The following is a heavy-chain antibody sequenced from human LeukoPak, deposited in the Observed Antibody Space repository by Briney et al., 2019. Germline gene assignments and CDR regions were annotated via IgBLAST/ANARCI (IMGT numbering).Heavy chain of an antibody. V-gene: IGHV3-11*01. J-gene: IGHJ4*02. D-gene: IGHD3-22*01. CDR2: ISSSGSTI. Sequence: GGSLRLSCAASGFTFSDYYMSWIRQAPGKGLEWVSYISSSGSTIYYADSVKGRFTISRDNAKNSLYLQMNSLRAEDTALYYCAKDMETYYYDSSGYFSRPGDWGQGTLVTVSS. CDR3: AKDMETYYYDSSGYFSRPGD. CDR1: GFTFSDYY.